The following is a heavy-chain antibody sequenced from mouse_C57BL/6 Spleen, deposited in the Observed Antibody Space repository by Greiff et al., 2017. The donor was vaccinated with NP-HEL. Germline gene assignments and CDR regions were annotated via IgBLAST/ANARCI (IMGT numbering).Heavy chain of an antibody. J-gene: IGHJ4*01. CDR2: ISNGGGST. Sequence: EVMLVESGGGLVQPGGSLKLSCAASGFTFSDYYMYWVRQTPEKRLEWVAYISNGGGSTYYPDTVKGRFTISRDNAKNTLYLQMSRLKSEDTAMYYWARRNYGYAMDYWGQGTSVTVSS. CDR3: ARRNYGYAMDY. D-gene: IGHD1-1*01. CDR1: GFTFSDYY. V-gene: IGHV5-12*01.